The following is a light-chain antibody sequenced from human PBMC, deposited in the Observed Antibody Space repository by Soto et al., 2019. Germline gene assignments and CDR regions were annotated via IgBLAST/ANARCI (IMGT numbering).Light chain of an antibody. V-gene: IGKV3-20*01. CDR2: GAS. J-gene: IGKJ2*01. CDR1: QTVLNNY. Sequence: EIVLTQSPGTLSLSPGERATLSCRASQTVLNNYLTWYQQKPGQAPRRLIFGASIRATGIPDRFSGSGSGTDFTLTISSLQSEDFAIYYCQQYNDWPTYTFGQGTKVDIK. CDR3: QQYNDWPTYT.